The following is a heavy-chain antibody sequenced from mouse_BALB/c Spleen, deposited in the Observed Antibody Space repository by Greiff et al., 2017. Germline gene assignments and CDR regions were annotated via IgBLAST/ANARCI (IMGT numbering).Heavy chain of an antibody. CDR2: ISYDGSN. V-gene: IGHV3-6*02. J-gene: IGHJ1*01. CDR1: GYSITSGYY. CDR3: ARRVGLIYWYFDV. Sequence: EESGPGLVKPSQSLSLTCSVTGYSITSGYYWNWIRQFPGNKLEWMGYISYDGSNNYNPSLKNRISITRDTSKNQFFLKLNSVTTEDTATYYCARRVGLIYWYFDVWGAGTTVTVSS. D-gene: IGHD4-1*01.